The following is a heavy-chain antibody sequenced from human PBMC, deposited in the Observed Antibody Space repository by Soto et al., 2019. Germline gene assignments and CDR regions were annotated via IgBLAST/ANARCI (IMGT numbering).Heavy chain of an antibody. J-gene: IGHJ4*02. Sequence: EVQLVESGGGLVQPGRSLRLSCAASGFTFDDYAMHWVRQAPGKGLEWVSGISWNSGSIGYADSVKGRFTISRDNAKNPLYLQMNSLRAEGTALYYCAKDTGYSSGQEFDYWGQGTLVTVSS. V-gene: IGHV3-9*01. CDR3: AKDTGYSSGQEFDY. CDR2: ISWNSGSI. CDR1: GFTFDDYA. D-gene: IGHD6-19*01.